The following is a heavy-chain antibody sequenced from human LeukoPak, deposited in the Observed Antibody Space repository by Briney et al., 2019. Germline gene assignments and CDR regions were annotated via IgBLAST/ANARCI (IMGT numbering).Heavy chain of an antibody. CDR3: ARDGLDYYDSSGYYNWFDP. Sequence: ASVKVSCKASGYTFTSYGISWVRQAPGQGLEWMGWISAYNGNTNYAQKLQGRVTMTTDTSTSTAYMELGSLRSDDTAVYYCARDGLDYYDSSGYYNWFDPWGQGTLVTVSS. CDR1: GYTFTSYG. D-gene: IGHD3-22*01. V-gene: IGHV1-18*01. CDR2: ISAYNGNT. J-gene: IGHJ5*02.